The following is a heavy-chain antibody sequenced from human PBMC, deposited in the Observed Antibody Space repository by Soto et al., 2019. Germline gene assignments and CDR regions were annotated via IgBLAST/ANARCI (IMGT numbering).Heavy chain of an antibody. CDR1: GYTFTSYA. Sequence: QVQLVQSGAEVKKPGASVKVSCKASGYTFTSYAMHWVRQAPGQRLEWMGWFNAGNGNTKYSHKFQGRVTITRHTSASTAYMELSSRRSEDTAVYYCARGSYSGSYHFAYWGQGTLVTVSS. D-gene: IGHD1-26*01. V-gene: IGHV1-3*01. CDR3: ARGSYSGSYHFAY. J-gene: IGHJ4*02. CDR2: FNAGNGNT.